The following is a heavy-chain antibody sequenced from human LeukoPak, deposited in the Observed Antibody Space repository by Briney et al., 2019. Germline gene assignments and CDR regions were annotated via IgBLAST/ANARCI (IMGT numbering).Heavy chain of an antibody. CDR3: ARGLFGELRRPYYFDY. D-gene: IGHD3-10*02. V-gene: IGHV3-66*01. Sequence: GGSLRLSCAASGFTVSSNYMNWVRQAPGKGLEWVSVIYSGGSTYHADSVKGRFTISRDTSKNAVYLQMNSLRAEDTAVYYCARGLFGELRRPYYFDYWGQGTLVPVSS. CDR2: IYSGGST. CDR1: GFTVSSNY. J-gene: IGHJ4*02.